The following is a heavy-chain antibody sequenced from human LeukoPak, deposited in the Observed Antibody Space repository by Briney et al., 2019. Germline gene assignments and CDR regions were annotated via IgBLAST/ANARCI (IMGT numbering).Heavy chain of an antibody. D-gene: IGHD5-24*01. CDR1: GGSISTYY. CDR2: VYYSGST. V-gene: IGHV4-59*08. J-gene: IGHJ3*02. Sequence: SETLSLTCTVSGGSISTYYWSWIRQSPGKGLEWIGSVYYSGSTNYNPSLKSRVSISVDTSKNQFSLELSSVTAADTAVYYSAVNSTRHTFDIWGQGTMVTVSS. CDR3: AVNSTRHTFDI.